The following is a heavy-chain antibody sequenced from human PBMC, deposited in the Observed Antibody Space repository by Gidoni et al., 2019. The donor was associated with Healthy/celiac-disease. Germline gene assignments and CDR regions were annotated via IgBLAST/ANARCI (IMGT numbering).Heavy chain of an antibody. D-gene: IGHD3-22*01. CDR1: GGSFSTYA. V-gene: IGHV1-69*09. J-gene: IGHJ3*02. Sequence: QVQLVQSGAEVKKPGSSVKVSCTASGGSFSTYAISWVRQAPGQGLEWMGRFIPILGIANYAQKFQGRVTITADKSTSTAYMELSSLRSEDTAVYYCARASFSLHSSGYYVAFDIWGQGTMVTVSS. CDR3: ARASFSLHSSGYYVAFDI. CDR2: FIPILGIA.